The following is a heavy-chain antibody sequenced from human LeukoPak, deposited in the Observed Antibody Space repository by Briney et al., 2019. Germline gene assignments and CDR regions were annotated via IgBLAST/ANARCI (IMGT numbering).Heavy chain of an antibody. V-gene: IGHV1-18*01. CDR3: ARDGAYSSSWYYFDY. Sequence: ASVKVSCKASGYTFTSYGISWVRQAPGQGLEWMGWISAYNGNTNYAQKLQSRVTMTTDTSTSTAYTELRSLRSDDTAVYYCARDGAYSSSWYYFDYWGQGTLVTVSS. CDR2: ISAYNGNT. CDR1: GYTFTSYG. D-gene: IGHD6-13*01. J-gene: IGHJ4*02.